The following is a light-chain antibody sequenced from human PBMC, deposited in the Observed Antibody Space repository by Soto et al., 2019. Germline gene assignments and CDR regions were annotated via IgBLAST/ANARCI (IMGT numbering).Light chain of an antibody. CDR2: GAS. CDR1: QSVSSN. V-gene: IGKV3-15*01. Sequence: EIVMTQSPATLSVSPGERATLSCRASQSVSSNLAWYQQKPGQAPRLLIYGASTRATGIPASFSGSGSGTEFTITIRSLQSEDFAVYYCQQYNNWPRTFGPGTKVDIK. CDR3: QQYNNWPRT. J-gene: IGKJ3*01.